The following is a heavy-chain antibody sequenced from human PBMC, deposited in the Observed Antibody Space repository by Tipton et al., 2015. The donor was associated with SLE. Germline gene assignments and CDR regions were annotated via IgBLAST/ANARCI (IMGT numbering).Heavy chain of an antibody. Sequence: TLSLTCAVYGGSFSGYYWSWIRQPPGKGLEWIGEINHSGRTNYNPSLKSRVTISVDTSKNQFSLKLSSVTAADTAVYYCARGQSAFDIWGQGTMVTVSS. J-gene: IGHJ3*02. V-gene: IGHV4-34*01. CDR3: ARGQSAFDI. CDR2: INHSGRT. CDR1: GGSFSGYY.